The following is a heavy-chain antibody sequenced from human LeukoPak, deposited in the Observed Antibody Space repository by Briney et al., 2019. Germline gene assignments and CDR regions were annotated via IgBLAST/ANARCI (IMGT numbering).Heavy chain of an antibody. CDR3: WRIRRVTIFGIVPF. CDR1: GDSIDTSDYY. CDR2: IYYSGST. V-gene: IGHV4-39*02. J-gene: IGHJ4*02. D-gene: IGHD3-3*01. Sequence: SETLSLTCTVFGDSIDTSDYYWGWIRQPPGKGLEWIGSIYYSGSTYYNLSLKSRVTISLDTSKNLFSLKLNSVTAADTAVYYCWRIRRVTIFGIVPFWGQGAQVTVPS.